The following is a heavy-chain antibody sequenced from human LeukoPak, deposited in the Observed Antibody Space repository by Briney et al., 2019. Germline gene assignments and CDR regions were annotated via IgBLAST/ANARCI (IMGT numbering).Heavy chain of an antibody. D-gene: IGHD3-22*01. Sequence: SVKVSCKASGYTFTSYGISWVRQAPGQGLEWMGGIIPIFGTASYAQKFQGRVTITADESMSTAYMELSSLRSEDTAVYYCATLNLRDYYDSSGDYYYYMDVWGKGTTVTISS. CDR3: ATLNLRDYYDSSGDYYYYMDV. CDR2: IIPIFGTA. V-gene: IGHV1-69*13. CDR1: GYTFTSYG. J-gene: IGHJ6*03.